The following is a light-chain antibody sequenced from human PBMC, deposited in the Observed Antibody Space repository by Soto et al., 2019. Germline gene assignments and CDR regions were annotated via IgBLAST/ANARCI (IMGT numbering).Light chain of an antibody. CDR2: GAS. V-gene: IGKV3-15*01. CDR3: QQYNTWPPIT. CDR1: QSVRSN. Sequence: ETVMTQSPATLSVSPVERATLSCRASQSVRSNLAWYQQKPGQAPRLLIYGASTRATGLPARFSGSGSGTDFTLTISSLQSEDFAVYYCQQYNTWPPITFGQGTRLEIK. J-gene: IGKJ5*01.